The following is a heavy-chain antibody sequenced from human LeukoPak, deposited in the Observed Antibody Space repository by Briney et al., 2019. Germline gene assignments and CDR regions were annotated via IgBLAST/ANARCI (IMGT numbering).Heavy chain of an antibody. J-gene: IGHJ6*03. Sequence: PSETLSLTCAVYGGSFSAYYWSWIRQPPGKGLEWIGEINHSGSTNYNPSLKSRVTISVDTSKNQFSLKLSSVTAADTAVYYCARLEAYYDILTGPRVYYYYMDVWGKGTTVTISS. CDR2: INHSGST. CDR1: GGSFSAYY. D-gene: IGHD3-9*01. CDR3: ARLEAYYDILTGPRVYYYYMDV. V-gene: IGHV4-34*01.